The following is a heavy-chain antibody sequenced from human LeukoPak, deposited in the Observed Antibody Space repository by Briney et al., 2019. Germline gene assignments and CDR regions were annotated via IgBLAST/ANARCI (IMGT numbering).Heavy chain of an antibody. CDR1: GFTFSSYW. CDR3: ARIAWDAFDI. V-gene: IGHV3-74*01. J-gene: IGHJ3*02. D-gene: IGHD2-15*01. Sequence: GGSLRLSCAASGFTFSSYWMHWVRQAPGKGLVWVSRLNDDGSSTNYADSVKGRFTISRDNAKNTLYLQMNSLRAEDTAVYYCARIAWDAFDIWGQGTMVTVSS. CDR2: LNDDGSST.